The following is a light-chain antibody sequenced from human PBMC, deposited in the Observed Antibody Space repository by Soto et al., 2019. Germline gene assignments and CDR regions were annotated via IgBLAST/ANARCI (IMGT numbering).Light chain of an antibody. V-gene: IGLV1-44*01. CDR2: SYN. CDR3: AAWYDSLNGNV. Sequence: QSVLTQPPSASGTPGQRVTISCSGSSSNIGSNTVNWYQQLPGTAPKLLIYSYNQRPSVVPDRFSGSKSVTSASLAISGLQSEDEADYYCAAWYDSLNGNVFGTGHKLTVL. J-gene: IGLJ1*01. CDR1: SSNIGSNT.